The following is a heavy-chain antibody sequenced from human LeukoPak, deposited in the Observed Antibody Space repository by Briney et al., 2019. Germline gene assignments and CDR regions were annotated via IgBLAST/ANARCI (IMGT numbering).Heavy chain of an antibody. J-gene: IGHJ5*02. CDR2: IGQHGSDK. D-gene: IGHD2-8*01. CDR3: ARCTSSRGSDL. Sequence: GGSLRLSCAVSGFTFNNYWMRWFRQAPGKGLEWVASIGQHGSDKYHVDSVKGRFTISRGNSKNSLYLQMNSPRGEDTAVYYRARCTSSRGSDLWGQGTLVSVSS. V-gene: IGHV3-7*01. CDR1: GFTFNNYW.